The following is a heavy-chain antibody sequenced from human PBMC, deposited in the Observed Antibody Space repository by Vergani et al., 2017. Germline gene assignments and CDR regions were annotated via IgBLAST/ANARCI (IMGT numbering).Heavy chain of an antibody. J-gene: IGHJ4*02. CDR2: IIPIFGTA. Sequence: QVQLVQSGAEVKKPGSSVKVSCKASGGTFSSYAISWVRQAPGQGLEWMGGIIPIFGTANYAQKFQGRVTITADESTSTAYMELSSLRSEDTAVYCGARHAALNGGFDYWGQGTLVTVSS. CDR1: GGTFSSYA. V-gene: IGHV1-69*01. D-gene: IGHD2-8*01. CDR3: ARHAALNGGFDY.